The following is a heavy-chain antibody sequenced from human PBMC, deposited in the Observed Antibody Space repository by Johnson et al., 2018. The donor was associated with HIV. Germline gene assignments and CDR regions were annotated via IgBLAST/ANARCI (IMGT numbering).Heavy chain of an antibody. CDR2: ISYDGSHK. CDR3: AKGGYSGCSVCACDI. CDR1: GFTFRSYG. V-gene: IGHV3-30*18. D-gene: IGHD6-19*01. Sequence: QVQLVESGGGVVQPGRSLRLSCAASGFTFRSYGMHWVRQAPGKGLEWVAVISYDGSHKYYGDSVKDRFTISRDSSKNTVYLQMNSLTTEDTAMYYCAKGGYSGCSVCACDIWGQGTMVNVSS. J-gene: IGHJ3*02.